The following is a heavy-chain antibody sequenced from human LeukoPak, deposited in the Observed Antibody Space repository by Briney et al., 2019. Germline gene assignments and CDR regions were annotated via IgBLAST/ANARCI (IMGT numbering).Heavy chain of an antibody. D-gene: IGHD3-10*01. V-gene: IGHV3-21*01. CDR3: ARDDGSGSYNWFDP. CDR1: GFSFRTYA. CDR2: ISTSSRYI. Sequence: PGGSLRLSCAASGFSFRTYAMHWVRQAPGKGLEWVSSISTSSRYIYYADSMKGRFTISRDNAKNSLYLQMNSLRVEDTAVYYCARDDGSGSYNWFDPWGQGTLVTVSS. J-gene: IGHJ5*02.